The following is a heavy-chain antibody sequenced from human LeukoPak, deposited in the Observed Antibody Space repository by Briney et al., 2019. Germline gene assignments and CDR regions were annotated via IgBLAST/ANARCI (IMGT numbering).Heavy chain of an antibody. V-gene: IGHV4-39*01. CDR3: ARLPGY. CDR2: IYYSGNT. CDR1: GRSISSSSYY. Sequence: SETLSLTCSVSGRSISSSSYYWGWIRQPPGKGLEWIRSIYYSGNTYYNPSLKSRVTISVDTSKNQFSLKLSSVTAADTAVYYCARLPGYWGQGTLVTVS. J-gene: IGHJ4*02.